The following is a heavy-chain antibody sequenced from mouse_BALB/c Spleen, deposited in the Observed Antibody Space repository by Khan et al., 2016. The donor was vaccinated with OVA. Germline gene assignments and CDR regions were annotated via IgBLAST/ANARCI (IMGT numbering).Heavy chain of an antibody. CDR1: GYSITSDYA. Sequence: VQLKESGPGLVKPSQSLSLTCTVTGYSITSDYAWNWIRQFPGKKLEWMGFISYSGNTNYNPSLKSRISITRDTSKNQFFLQLNSVTTEDTATYYCARVYGGDFDYWGQGTTLTVSS. D-gene: IGHD1-1*01. CDR3: ARVYGGDFDY. J-gene: IGHJ2*01. V-gene: IGHV3-2*02. CDR2: ISYSGNT.